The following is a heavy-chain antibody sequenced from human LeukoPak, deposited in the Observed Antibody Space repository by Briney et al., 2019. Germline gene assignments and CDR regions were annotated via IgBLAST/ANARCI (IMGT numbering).Heavy chain of an antibody. CDR1: GFTFSSYS. J-gene: IGHJ4*02. D-gene: IGHD6-13*01. CDR3: VRDAIAASGSFSV. CDR2: ISTGSTIV. V-gene: IGHV3-48*01. Sequence: PGGSPRLSCEASGFTFSSYSMNWVGQAPGKGLEWISHISTGSTIVYYADSVKGRFTVSRDDAKNSLYLQMYSLTAEATGLYYCVRDAIAASGSFSVWGQGTLVAVSS.